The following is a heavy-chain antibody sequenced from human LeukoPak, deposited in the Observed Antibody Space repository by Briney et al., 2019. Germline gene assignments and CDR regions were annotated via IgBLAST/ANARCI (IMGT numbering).Heavy chain of an antibody. Sequence: GASVKVSCKASGGTFSSYAISWVRQAPGQGLEWMGGIIPIFGTANYAQKFQGRVTITADESTSTAYMELSSLRSDDTAVYYCAREDVEPDVKYYYGMDVWGQGTTVTVSS. D-gene: IGHD2-2*01. CDR3: AREDVEPDVKYYYGMDV. J-gene: IGHJ6*02. CDR1: GGTFSSYA. CDR2: IIPIFGTA. V-gene: IGHV1-69*13.